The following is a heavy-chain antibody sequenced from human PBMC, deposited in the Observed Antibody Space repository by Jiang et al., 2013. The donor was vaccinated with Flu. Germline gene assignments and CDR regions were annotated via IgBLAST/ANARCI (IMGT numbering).Heavy chain of an antibody. CDR1: GYTFTSYY. J-gene: IGHJ6*02. V-gene: IGHV1-46*03. D-gene: IGHD3-22*01. CDR3: AREDYYDSSGYYYYYGMDV. CDR2: INPSGGST. Sequence: SGAEVKKPGASVKVSCKASGYTFTSYYMHWVRQAPGQGLEWMGIINPSGGSTSYAQKFQGRVTMTRDTSTSTVYMELSSLRSEDTAVYYCAREDYYDSSGYYYYYGMDVWGQGTTVTVSS.